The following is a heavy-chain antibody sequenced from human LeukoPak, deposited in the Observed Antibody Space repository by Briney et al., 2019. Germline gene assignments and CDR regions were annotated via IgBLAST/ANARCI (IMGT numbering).Heavy chain of an antibody. CDR3: ARDWGRRYSSGWYGDFDY. CDR1: GGSFSGYY. Sequence: LSLTCAVYGGSFSGYYWSWIRQAPGKGLEWVAVISYDGSDKYYADSVKGRFTISRDNSKNTLYLQMNSLRPEDTAVYYCARDWGRRYSSGWYGDFDYWGQGTLVTVSS. CDR2: ISYDGSDK. V-gene: IGHV3-30-3*01. D-gene: IGHD6-19*01. J-gene: IGHJ4*02.